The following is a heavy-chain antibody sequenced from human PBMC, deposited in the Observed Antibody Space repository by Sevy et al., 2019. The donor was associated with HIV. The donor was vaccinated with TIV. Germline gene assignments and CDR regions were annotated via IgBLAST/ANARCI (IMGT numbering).Heavy chain of an antibody. Sequence: ASVKVSCKASGYTFTSYDINWVRQATGQGLEWMGWMNPNSGNTGYAQKFQGRDTMTRNTSISTAYMELSSLRSEDTAVYYCAAGIVVVTAHRAFDIWGQGTMVTVSS. CDR3: AAGIVVVTAHRAFDI. J-gene: IGHJ3*02. D-gene: IGHD2-21*02. CDR2: MNPNSGNT. CDR1: GYTFTSYD. V-gene: IGHV1-8*01.